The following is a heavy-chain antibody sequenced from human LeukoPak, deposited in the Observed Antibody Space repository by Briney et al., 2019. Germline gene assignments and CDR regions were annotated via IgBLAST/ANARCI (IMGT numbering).Heavy chain of an antibody. CDR3: AKDLEYSGSGTPGAFDY. CDR1: GYTSTGYY. D-gene: IGHD3-10*01. J-gene: IGHJ4*02. Sequence: SCKASGYTSTGYYMHWVRQAPGKGLEWVTFIRYDGSTQYYINSVKGRFTISRDKNTMYLQMNSLRAEDTAIYYCAKDLEYSGSGTPGAFDYWGQGTLVTVSA. CDR2: IRYDGSTQ. V-gene: IGHV3-30*02.